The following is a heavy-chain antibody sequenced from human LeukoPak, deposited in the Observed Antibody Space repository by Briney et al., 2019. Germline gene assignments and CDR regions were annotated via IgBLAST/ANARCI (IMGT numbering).Heavy chain of an antibody. CDR2: IYYSGST. V-gene: IGHV4-59*08. Sequence: PSETLSLTCTVSGGSISSYYWSWIRQPPGKGLEWIGYIYYSGSTNYNPSLKSRVTISVDTSKNQFSLKLSSVTAADTAVYYCARAYGSGSLDAFDIWGQGTMVTVSS. CDR3: ARAYGSGSLDAFDI. CDR1: GGSISSYY. D-gene: IGHD3-10*01. J-gene: IGHJ3*02.